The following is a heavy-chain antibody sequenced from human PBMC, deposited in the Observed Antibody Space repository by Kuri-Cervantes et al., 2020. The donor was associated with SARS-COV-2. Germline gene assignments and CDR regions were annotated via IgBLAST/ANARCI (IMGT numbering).Heavy chain of an antibody. Sequence: ASVKVSCKASGYTFTGYYMHWVRQAPGQGLEWMGWINPNSGGTNYAQKFQGWVIMTRDTSISTAYMELSRLRCDDTAVYYCARGRFWGYVCVTYRGGWDTFDIWGQGTMVTVSS. V-gene: IGHV1-2*04. CDR3: ARGRFWGYVCVTYRGGWDTFDI. CDR2: INPNSGGT. J-gene: IGHJ3*02. CDR1: GYTFTGYY. D-gene: IGHD3-16*02.